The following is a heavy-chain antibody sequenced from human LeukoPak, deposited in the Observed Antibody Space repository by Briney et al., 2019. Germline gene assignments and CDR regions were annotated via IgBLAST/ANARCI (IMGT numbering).Heavy chain of an antibody. D-gene: IGHD3-10*01. Sequence: SETLSLTCTVSGGSISSGYYWGWIRQPPGKGLEWIGSIYHSGSTYYNPSLKSRVTISVDTSKNQFSLKLSSVTAADTAVYYCARYALRGIDYWGQGTLVTVSS. CDR2: IYHSGST. CDR3: ARYALRGIDY. J-gene: IGHJ4*02. CDR1: GGSISSGYY. V-gene: IGHV4-38-2*02.